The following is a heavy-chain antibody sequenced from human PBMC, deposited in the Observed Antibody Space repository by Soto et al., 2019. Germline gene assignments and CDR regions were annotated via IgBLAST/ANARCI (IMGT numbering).Heavy chain of an antibody. CDR1: GFTFSSYA. J-gene: IGHJ6*02. V-gene: IGHV3-23*01. CDR2: ISGSGDST. D-gene: IGHD6-13*01. CDR3: AKDRDGAAAGPTKFYGMDV. Sequence: VQLLESGGGLVQPGGSLRLSCAASGFTFSSYAMSWVRQAPGKWLEWVSVISGSGDSTYYADSVRGRFTISRDNSKNTLYLQMNSLRAEDTAVYYCAKDRDGAAAGPTKFYGMDVWGQGTTVTVSS.